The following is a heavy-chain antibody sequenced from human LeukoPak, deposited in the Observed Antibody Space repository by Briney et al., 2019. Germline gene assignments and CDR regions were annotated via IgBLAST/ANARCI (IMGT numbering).Heavy chain of an antibody. D-gene: IGHD3-10*01. J-gene: IGHJ4*02. Sequence: PGGSLRLSCAASGFIFSGSAIHWVRQASGKGLEWVGRIRSKANNYATAYAASVKGRFTISRDESKNTAYLQMDSLKTEDTAVYYCTAGRGFGELLSPLDYWGQGTLVTVSS. CDR2: IRSKANNYAT. CDR1: GFIFSGSA. V-gene: IGHV3-73*01. CDR3: TAGRGFGELLSPLDY.